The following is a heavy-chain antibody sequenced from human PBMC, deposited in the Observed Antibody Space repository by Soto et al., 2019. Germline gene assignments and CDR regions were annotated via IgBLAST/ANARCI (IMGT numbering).Heavy chain of an antibody. CDR3: AKWDPSAIFNVFGLDV. CDR2: ISGSGGRG. Sequence: EVQLLESGGDLVQPGGSLRLSCAASGFTFINYAMGWIRQPPGKGLEWVSAISGSGGRGYYADSVKGRFTISRDNSQNLMFLEMKSLRAEDTAVYFCAKWDPSAIFNVFGLDVWGQGTTVTVSS. J-gene: IGHJ6*02. V-gene: IGHV3-23*01. CDR1: GFTFINYA. D-gene: IGHD2-21*02.